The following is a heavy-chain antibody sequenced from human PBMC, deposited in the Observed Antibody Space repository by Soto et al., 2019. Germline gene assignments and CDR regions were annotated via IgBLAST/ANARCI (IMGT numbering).Heavy chain of an antibody. Sequence: ASETPFPPHAVYGGYLSGYYWRWIRQPPWKGLEWSGEINHSGSTNYNPSLKSRVTISVDTSKNQFSLKLSSVTAADTAVYYCAGEYYYGAGSYYRDYWGQGTLVTVSS. CDR1: GGYLSGYY. J-gene: IGHJ4*02. V-gene: IGHV4-34*01. CDR3: AGEYYYGAGSYYRDY. D-gene: IGHD3-10*01. CDR2: INHSGST.